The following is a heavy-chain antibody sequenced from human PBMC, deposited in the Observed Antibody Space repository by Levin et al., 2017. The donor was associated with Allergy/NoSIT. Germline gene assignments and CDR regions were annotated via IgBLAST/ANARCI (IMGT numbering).Heavy chain of an antibody. J-gene: IGHJ4*02. CDR2: ISSSSTTT. Sequence: GGSLRLSCAASGLTFSSCSMNWVRQAPGKGLEWISYISSSSTTTYYADSVKGRFTISRDNATNSVYLQMDSLRAEDTAVYYCARDAEPPGSSGPTFDYWGQGTLVTVSS. CDR1: GLTFSSCS. D-gene: IGHD3-22*01. V-gene: IGHV3-48*04. CDR3: ARDAEPPGSSGPTFDY.